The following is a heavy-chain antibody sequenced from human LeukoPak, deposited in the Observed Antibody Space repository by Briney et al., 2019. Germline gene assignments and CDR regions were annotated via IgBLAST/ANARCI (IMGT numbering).Heavy chain of an antibody. CDR1: GGSISSGSYY. V-gene: IGHV4-61*02. Sequence: PSETLSLTCTVSGGSISSGSYYWSWIRQPAGTGLEWIGRIYTSGSTNYNPSLKSRVTISVDTSKNQFSLKLSSVTAADTAVYYCARDAYYDILTGYYYYYMDVWGKGTTVTISS. CDR2: IYTSGST. D-gene: IGHD3-9*01. J-gene: IGHJ6*03. CDR3: ARDAYYDILTGYYYYYMDV.